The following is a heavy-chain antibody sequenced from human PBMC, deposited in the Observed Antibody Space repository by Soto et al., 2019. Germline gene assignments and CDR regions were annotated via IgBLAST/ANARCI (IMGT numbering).Heavy chain of an antibody. V-gene: IGHV3-33*01. D-gene: IGHD3-9*01. CDR1: GFTFSSYG. CDR2: IWYDGSNK. CDR3: ARDLEPLRYLDWSPLDY. Sequence: GGSLRLSCAASGFTFSSYGMHWVRQAPGKGLEWVAVIWYDGSNKYYADSVKGRFTISRDNSKNTLYLQMNSLRAEDTAVYYCARDLEPLRYLDWSPLDYWGQGTLVTVSS. J-gene: IGHJ4*02.